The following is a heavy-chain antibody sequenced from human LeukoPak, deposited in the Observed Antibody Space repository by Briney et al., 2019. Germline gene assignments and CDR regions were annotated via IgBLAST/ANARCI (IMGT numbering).Heavy chain of an antibody. D-gene: IGHD2-21*02. CDR3: ASGDFDYNWFDP. J-gene: IGHJ5*02. Sequence: SETLSLTCTVSGGSISSSSYYWAWIRQPPGKGLEWIGSIHYSGSTYYNPSLQSRVTISIDTSKNQFSLKLRFVTAADTAVYYCASGDFDYNWFDPWGQGTLVTVSS. CDR2: IHYSGST. CDR1: GGSISSSSYY. V-gene: IGHV4-39*07.